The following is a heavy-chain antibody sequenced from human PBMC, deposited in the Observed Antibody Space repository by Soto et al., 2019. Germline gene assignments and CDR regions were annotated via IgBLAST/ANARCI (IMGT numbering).Heavy chain of an antibody. CDR3: ARNLPLIVVVPGFDY. CDR1: GFTFSSYA. CDR2: ISYDGSDK. V-gene: IGHV3-30-3*01. D-gene: IGHD3-22*01. Sequence: GGSLRVSCAASGFTFSSYAMHWVRQAPGKGLEWVAVISYDGSDKYYADSVKGRFTISRDNSKNTLYLQMNSLRAEDTAVYYCARNLPLIVVVPGFDYWGQGTLVTVSS. J-gene: IGHJ4*02.